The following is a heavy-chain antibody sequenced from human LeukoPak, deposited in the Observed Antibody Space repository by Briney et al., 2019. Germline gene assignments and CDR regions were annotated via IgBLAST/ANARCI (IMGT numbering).Heavy chain of an antibody. D-gene: IGHD1-26*01. J-gene: IGHJ4*02. CDR3: AKDREVLISFIDY. V-gene: IGHV3-23*01. Sequence: GGSLRLSCAASGFTFSSYAISWVRQAPGKGLEWVSAISGSGGSTYYADSVKGRFTISRDNSKNTLYLQMNSLRAEVTAVYYCAKDREVLISFIDYWGQGTLVTVSS. CDR2: ISGSGGST. CDR1: GFTFSSYA.